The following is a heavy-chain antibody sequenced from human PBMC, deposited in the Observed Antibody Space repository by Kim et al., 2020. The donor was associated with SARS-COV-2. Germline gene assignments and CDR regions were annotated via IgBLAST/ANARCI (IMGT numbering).Heavy chain of an antibody. Sequence: SETLSLTCTVFGGSMNSYYWSWIRQPPGKGLEWIGYISYTGITNYNPSLKSRVTMSVDTSKNQFSLRLTSVTAADTAVYFCVRSCYGSGSYYNTACWFDP. D-gene: IGHD3-10*01. CDR3: VRSCYGSGSYYNTACWFDP. V-gene: IGHV4-59*01. CDR2: ISYTGIT. CDR1: GGSMNSYY. J-gene: IGHJ5*02.